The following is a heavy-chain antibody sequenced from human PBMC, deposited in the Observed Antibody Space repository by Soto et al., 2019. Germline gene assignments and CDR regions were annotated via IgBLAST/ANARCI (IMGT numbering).Heavy chain of an antibody. Sequence: PGGSLRLSCAASGFTFSSYGMHWVRQAPGKGLEWVAVISSDGSNKYYADSVKGRFTISRDNSKNTLYLQMNSLRAEDTAVYYCAKFEGSTSCYYYYYCGMDVWGQGTTVTVSS. CDR1: GFTFSSYG. V-gene: IGHV3-30*18. D-gene: IGHD2-2*01. J-gene: IGHJ6*02. CDR3: AKFEGSTSCYYYYYCGMDV. CDR2: ISSDGSNK.